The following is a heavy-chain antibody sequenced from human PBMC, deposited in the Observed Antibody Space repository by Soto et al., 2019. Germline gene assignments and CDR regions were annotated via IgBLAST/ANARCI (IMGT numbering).Heavy chain of an antibody. J-gene: IGHJ5*02. CDR3: ARERPDGSRLDP. Sequence: QVQLQDSGPGLVKPSQTLSLTCPVSGGSISSGDYYWSWIRQPPGKGLEWIGYIYYSGSTYYNPSLKSRVTISVDTSKNQFSLKLSSGTAADTAVYYCARERPDGSRLDPWGQGTLVTVSS. CDR2: IYYSGST. CDR1: GGSISSGDYY. V-gene: IGHV4-30-4*01. D-gene: IGHD6-13*01.